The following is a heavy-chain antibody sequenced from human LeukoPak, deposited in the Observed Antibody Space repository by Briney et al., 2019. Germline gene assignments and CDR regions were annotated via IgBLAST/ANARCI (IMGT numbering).Heavy chain of an antibody. CDR3: ARAPSSDGYFDS. CDR1: GFTFSSYD. CDR2: IGTAGDT. V-gene: IGHV3-13*01. D-gene: IGHD5-24*01. Sequence: GGSLRLSCAASGFTFSSYDMHWVRQVTGKGLEWVSAIGTAGDTYYPGSVKGRFTTSRENAKNSFYLQMNSLRAEDTAVYYCARAPSSDGYFDSWGQGTLVTVSS. J-gene: IGHJ4*02.